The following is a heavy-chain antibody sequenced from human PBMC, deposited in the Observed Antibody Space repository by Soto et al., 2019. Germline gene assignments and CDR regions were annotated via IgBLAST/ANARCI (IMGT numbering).Heavy chain of an antibody. CDR1: GYTLTELS. CDR2: FDPEDGET. CDR3: ATDSRRITMIVVVPDAFDI. D-gene: IGHD3-22*01. V-gene: IGHV1-24*01. J-gene: IGHJ3*02. Sequence: ASVKVSCKVSGYTLTELSMHWVRQAPGKGLERMGGFDPEDGETIYAQKFQGRVTMTEDTSTDTAYMELSSLRSEDTAVYYCATDSRRITMIVVVPDAFDIWGQGTMVTVSS.